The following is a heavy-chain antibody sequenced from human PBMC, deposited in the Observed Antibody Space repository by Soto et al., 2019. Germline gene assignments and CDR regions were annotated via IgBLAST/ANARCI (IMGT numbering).Heavy chain of an antibody. D-gene: IGHD3-16*01. CDR1: GFTFSSHA. Sequence: EVQLVESGGGLVQPGGSLKLSCAVSGFTFSSHAMNWVRQAPGKGLEWVAYIHGTRNIIYYADSVQGRFTISRDNAKNSLYLQMDSLRDEDTALYYCARDARNADYDYWGQGTLVTVSS. CDR3: ARDARNADYDY. J-gene: IGHJ4*02. CDR2: IHGTRNII. V-gene: IGHV3-48*02.